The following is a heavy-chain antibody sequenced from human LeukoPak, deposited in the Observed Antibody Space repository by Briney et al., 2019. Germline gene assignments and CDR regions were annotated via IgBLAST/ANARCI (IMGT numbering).Heavy chain of an antibody. CDR2: IYHSGST. J-gene: IGHJ5*02. CDR3: ARDSRVVRGENWFDP. CDR1: GYSISSGYY. Sequence: SETLSLTCTVSGYSISSGYYWGWIRQPPGKGLEWIGSIYHSGSTYYNPSLKSRVTISVDTSKNQFSLKLSSVTAADTAVYYCARDSRVVRGENWFDPWGQGTLVTVSS. D-gene: IGHD3-10*01. V-gene: IGHV4-38-2*02.